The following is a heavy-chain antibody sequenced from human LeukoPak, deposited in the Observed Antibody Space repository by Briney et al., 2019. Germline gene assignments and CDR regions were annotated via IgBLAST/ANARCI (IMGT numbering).Heavy chain of an antibody. CDR3: ARSIPYGTTWYGRSDY. V-gene: IGHV3-7*03. D-gene: IGHD6-13*01. Sequence: GGSLRLSCAASGFPFSSYSVTWVRQAPGKGLEWVANIKPDGTTKFYVDSVKGRFTISRDNALNSLYLQMNSLRAEDTAIYYCARSIPYGTTWYGRSDYWGQGTLVTVSS. CDR1: GFPFSSYS. J-gene: IGHJ4*02. CDR2: IKPDGTTK.